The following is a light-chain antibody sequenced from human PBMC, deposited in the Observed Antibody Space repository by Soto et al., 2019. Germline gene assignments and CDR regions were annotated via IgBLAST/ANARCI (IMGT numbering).Light chain of an antibody. CDR1: QSVRTNY. J-gene: IGKJ2*01. CDR3: QQYDSSPRGYN. Sequence: EIVLTQSPGTLSLSPGERATISCRASQSVRTNYLAWYQQKPGQAPRLLLYGASSSATGIPDRFSGSVSGTDFTLTIGRLEPEDFAGYYCQQYDSSPRGYNFGQGTKLEIK. CDR2: GAS. V-gene: IGKV3-20*01.